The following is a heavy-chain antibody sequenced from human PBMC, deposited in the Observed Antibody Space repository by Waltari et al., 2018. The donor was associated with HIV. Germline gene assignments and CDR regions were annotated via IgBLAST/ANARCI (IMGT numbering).Heavy chain of an antibody. D-gene: IGHD1-26*01. V-gene: IGHV1-2*04. Sequence: QVQLVQSGAEVKKPGASVKVSCKASGYTFTGYYMHWVRQAPGQGLEWMGWINPNSGGTNYAQKFQGWVTMTRDTSISTAYMELSRLRSDDTAVYYCARDGGRNYNYYGMDVWGQGTTVTVSS. CDR2: INPNSGGT. CDR1: GYTFTGYY. CDR3: ARDGGRNYNYYGMDV. J-gene: IGHJ6*02.